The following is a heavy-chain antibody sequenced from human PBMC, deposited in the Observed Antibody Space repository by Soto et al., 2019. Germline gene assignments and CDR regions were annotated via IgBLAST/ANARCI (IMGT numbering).Heavy chain of an antibody. D-gene: IGHD6-13*01. CDR2: IIPIFGTA. J-gene: IGHJ4*02. CDR1: GGTFSSYA. CDR3: ARVSSSWYKDYFDY. Sequence: QVQLVQSGAEVKKPGSSVKVSCKACGGTFSSYAISWVRQAPGQGLEWMGGIIPIFGTANYAQKFQGRVTITADESTSTAYMELSSLRSEDTAVYYCARVSSSWYKDYFDYWGQGTLVTVSS. V-gene: IGHV1-69*12.